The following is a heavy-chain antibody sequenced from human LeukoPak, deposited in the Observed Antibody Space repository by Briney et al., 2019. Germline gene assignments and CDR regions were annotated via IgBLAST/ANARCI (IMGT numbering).Heavy chain of an antibody. CDR1: GYRFTGYY. D-gene: IGHD2-15*01. J-gene: IGHJ4*02. CDR2: MNPNSGNT. Sequence: APVKVSCKTSGYRFTGYYMHWVRQATGQGLEWMGWMNPNSGNTGYAQKFQGRVTMTRNTSISTAYMELSSLRSEDTAVYYCARGVVAATLFYWGQGTLVTVSS. V-gene: IGHV1-8*02. CDR3: ARGVVAATLFY.